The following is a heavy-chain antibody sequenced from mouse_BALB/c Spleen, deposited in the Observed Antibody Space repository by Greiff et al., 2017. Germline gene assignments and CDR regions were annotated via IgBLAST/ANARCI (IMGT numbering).Heavy chain of an antibody. CDR3: ASEGANWEWFAY. Sequence: QVQLQQSGAELAKPGASVKMSCKASGYTFTSYWMHWVKQRPGQGLEWIGYINPSTGYTEYNQKFKDKATLTADKSSSTAYMQLSSLTSEDSAVYYCASEGANWEWFAYWGQGTLVTVSA. D-gene: IGHD4-1*01. CDR1: GYTFTSYW. V-gene: IGHV1-7*01. CDR2: INPSTGYT. J-gene: IGHJ3*01.